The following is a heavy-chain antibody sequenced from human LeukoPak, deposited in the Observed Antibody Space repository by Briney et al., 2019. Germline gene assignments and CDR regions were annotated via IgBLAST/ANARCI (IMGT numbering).Heavy chain of an antibody. CDR2: IYYSGST. V-gene: IGHV4-59*01. J-gene: IGHJ4*02. CDR3: ARYMTTRYYFDY. Sequence: SETLSLTCTVSGGSISSYYWSWIRQPPGKGLEWIGYIYYSGSTNYNPSLKSRVTISVDTSKNQFSLKLSSVTAADTAVYYCARYMTTRYYFDYWGQGTLVTVSS. CDR1: GGSISSYY. D-gene: IGHD4-17*01.